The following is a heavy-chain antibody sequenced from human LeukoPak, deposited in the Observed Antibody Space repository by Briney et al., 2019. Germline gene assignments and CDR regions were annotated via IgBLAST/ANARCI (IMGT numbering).Heavy chain of an antibody. CDR2: IYYSGST. Sequence: PSQTLSLTCTVSGGSISSGGYYWSWIRQHPGKGLERIGYIYYSGSTYYNPSLKSRVTISVDTSKNQFSLKLTSMTAADTAVYFCARASGSPHDVAFDIWGQGTMVTVSS. CDR3: ARASGSPHDVAFDI. V-gene: IGHV4-31*03. D-gene: IGHD3-10*01. J-gene: IGHJ3*02. CDR1: GGSISSGGYY.